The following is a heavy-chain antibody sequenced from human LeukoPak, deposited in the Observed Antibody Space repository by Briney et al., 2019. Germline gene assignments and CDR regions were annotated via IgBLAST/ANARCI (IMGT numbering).Heavy chain of an antibody. Sequence: GASVKVSCKASGGTFSSYAISWVRQAPGQGLEWMGWISAYNGNTNYAQKLQGRVTMTTDTSTSTAYMELRSLRSDDTAVYYCARVGVMIVVKNWFDPWXXGTXVTVSS. J-gene: IGHJ5*02. D-gene: IGHD3-22*01. CDR3: ARVGVMIVVKNWFDP. CDR1: GGTFSSYA. CDR2: ISAYNGNT. V-gene: IGHV1-18*01.